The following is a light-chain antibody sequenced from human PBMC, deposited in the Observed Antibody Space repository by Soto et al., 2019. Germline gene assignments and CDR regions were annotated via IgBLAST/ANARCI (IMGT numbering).Light chain of an antibody. CDR2: EVS. V-gene: IGLV2-8*01. CDR3: SSYAGSNTYV. J-gene: IGLJ1*01. CDR1: SSDVGGYNF. Sequence: QSALTQPPSASGSPGQSVAISCTGTSSDVGGYNFVSWYQQHPGKGPKLMIYEVSKRPSGVPDRFSGSKSGNTASLTVSGLQAEDEADYYCSSYAGSNTYVFXTGTKV.